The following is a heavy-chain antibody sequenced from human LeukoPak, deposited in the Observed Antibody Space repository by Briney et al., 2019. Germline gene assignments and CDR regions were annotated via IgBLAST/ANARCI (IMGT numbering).Heavy chain of an antibody. V-gene: IGHV3-30-3*01. Sequence: GGSLRLSCAASGFTFSSYAMHWVRQAPGKGLEWVKIISYDESNKYYADSVKGRFTISRDNSKNTLYLQMNSLRADDTAVYYCARDYYYDSSGYPDYWGQGTLVTVSS. J-gene: IGHJ4*02. CDR2: ISYDESNK. CDR1: GFTFSSYA. D-gene: IGHD3-22*01. CDR3: ARDYYYDSSGYPDY.